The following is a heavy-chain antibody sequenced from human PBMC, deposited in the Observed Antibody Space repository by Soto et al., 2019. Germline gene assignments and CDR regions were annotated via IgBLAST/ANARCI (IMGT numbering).Heavy chain of an antibody. CDR2: IWYDGSNK. D-gene: IGHD4-17*01. J-gene: IGHJ2*01. CDR1: GFTFSSYG. Sequence: QVQLVESGGGVVQPGRSLRLSCAASGFTFSSYGMHWVRQAPGKGLEWVAVIWYDGSNKYYADSVKGRFTISRDNSKNTLYLQMNSLRAEDTAVYYCARKWDYGDSAYFDLWGRGTLVTVSS. CDR3: ARKWDYGDSAYFDL. V-gene: IGHV3-33*01.